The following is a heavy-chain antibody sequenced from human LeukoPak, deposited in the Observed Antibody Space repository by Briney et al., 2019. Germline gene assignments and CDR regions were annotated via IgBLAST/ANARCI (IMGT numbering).Heavy chain of an antibody. V-gene: IGHV3-72*01. CDR2: IRSKANSYTT. Sequence: GGSLRLSCATSGFTFSDHYMDWVRQAPGKGLEWVARIRSKANSYTTEFAAAVKGRFIISREDSQNSLHLQMNSLKTEDTAVYYCVRGYSDSAPYSTYFDSWGQGTLVTVSS. D-gene: IGHD3-22*01. J-gene: IGHJ4*02. CDR3: VRGYSDSAPYSTYFDS. CDR1: GFTFSDHY.